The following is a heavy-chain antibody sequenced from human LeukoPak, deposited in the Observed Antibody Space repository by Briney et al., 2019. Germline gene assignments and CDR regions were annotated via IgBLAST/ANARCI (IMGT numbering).Heavy chain of an antibody. V-gene: IGHV1-2*02. D-gene: IGHD5-24*01. CDR2: IFPSSGGT. J-gene: IGHJ3*01. CDR1: RYTFTDYY. Sequence: GASVKVSFKASRYTFTDYYIHWVRQAPGQGLEWMGWIFPSSGGTKYAQKSQGRVTMTRDTSINTAYMELSSSTSDDTAVYYCARDLPGDGHNSAYDVWGQGTKVTVSS. CDR3: ARDLPGDGHNSAYDV.